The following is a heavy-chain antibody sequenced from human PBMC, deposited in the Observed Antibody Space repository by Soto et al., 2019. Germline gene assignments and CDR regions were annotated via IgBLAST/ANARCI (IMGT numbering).Heavy chain of an antibody. CDR2: IYYSGST. V-gene: IGHV4-39*01. D-gene: IGHD2-2*01. CDR1: GGSISSSSYY. CDR3: ARLTSYNCYFDY. J-gene: IGHJ4*02. Sequence: QLQLQESGPGLVKPSETLSLTCTVSGGSISSSSYYWGWIRQPPGKGLEWIGTIYYSGSTYYNPSLKSRVTISVDTSKNQFSLKLSSVTAADTAVYYCARLTSYNCYFDYWGQGTLVTVSS.